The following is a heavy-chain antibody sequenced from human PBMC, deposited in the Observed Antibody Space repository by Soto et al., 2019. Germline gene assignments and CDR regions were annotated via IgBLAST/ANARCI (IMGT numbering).Heavy chain of an antibody. CDR1: GYTFNRNM. CDR3: ATETGTSGYFLDY. V-gene: IGHV1-46*02. D-gene: IGHD3-22*01. CDR2: VNPGAGGA. J-gene: IGHJ4*02. Sequence: QVQLVHSGAEVKKPGASVKISCKTSGYTFNRNMMHWVRQAPGQGLEWMGIVNPGAGGANYAQKFQGRLSLTRDKSANTVYMELNNLTSEDTAVYFCATETGTSGYFLDYWGLGTLVTVSS.